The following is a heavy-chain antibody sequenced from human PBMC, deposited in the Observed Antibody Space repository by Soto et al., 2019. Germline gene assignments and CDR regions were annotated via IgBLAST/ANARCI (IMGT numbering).Heavy chain of an antibody. Sequence: QVQLQESGPGLVKPSETLSLTCTVSGGSISSYYWSWIRQPPGKGLEWIGYIYYSGSTNYNPSLKCRVTISVDTSKNQFSLKLSSVTAADTAVYYCARAWGRVFDYWGQGTLVTVSS. CDR3: ARAWGRVFDY. J-gene: IGHJ4*02. CDR1: GGSISSYY. CDR2: IYYSGST. V-gene: IGHV4-59*01. D-gene: IGHD3-16*01.